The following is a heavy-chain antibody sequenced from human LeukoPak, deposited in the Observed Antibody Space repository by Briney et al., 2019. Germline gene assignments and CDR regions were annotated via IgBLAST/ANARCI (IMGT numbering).Heavy chain of an antibody. V-gene: IGHV1-69*02. CDR1: GGTFSSYT. D-gene: IGHD3-22*01. CDR3: ARAYYDSSGYYPVYYYGMDV. CDR2: ITPILGIA. J-gene: IGHJ6*02. Sequence: SVKVSCKASGGTFSSYTISWVRQAPGQGLEWMGRITPILGIANYAQKFQGRVTITADKSTSTAYMELSSLRSEDTAVYYCARAYYDSSGYYPVYYYGMDVWGQGTTVTVSS.